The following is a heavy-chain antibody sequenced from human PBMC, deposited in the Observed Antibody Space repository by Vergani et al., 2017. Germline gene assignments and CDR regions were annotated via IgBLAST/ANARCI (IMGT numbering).Heavy chain of an antibody. J-gene: IGHJ3*02. D-gene: IGHD1-26*01. Sequence: EVQLVESGGGLVKPGGSLRLSCAASGFTFSSYSMNWVRQAPGKGLEWVSSISSSSSYIYYADSVKGRFTISRDNAKNSLFLQMNSLRAEDTAVYYCARDGSPEGCTPVGDAFDIWGQGTMVTVSS. CDR3: ARDGSPEGCTPVGDAFDI. V-gene: IGHV3-21*01. CDR2: ISSSSSYI. CDR1: GFTFSSYS.